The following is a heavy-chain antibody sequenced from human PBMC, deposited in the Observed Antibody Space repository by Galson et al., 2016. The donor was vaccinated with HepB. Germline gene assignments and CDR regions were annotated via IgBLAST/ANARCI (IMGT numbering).Heavy chain of an antibody. CDR2: ISPDSGGT. CDR3: ARVDDYSSFIGGFDN. J-gene: IGHJ4*02. Sequence: SVKVSCKASGYTFTGYYIHWVRQAPGQGLEWMGWISPDSGGTNSAQKFQGRVTLTRNTSISTAYMELSRLRSDDTAVYYCARVDDYSSFIGGFDNWGQGTLVTVSS. D-gene: IGHD5-12*01. V-gene: IGHV1-2*02. CDR1: GYTFTGYY.